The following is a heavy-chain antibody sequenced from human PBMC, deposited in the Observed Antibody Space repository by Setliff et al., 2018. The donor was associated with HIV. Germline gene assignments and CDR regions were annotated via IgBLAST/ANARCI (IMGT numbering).Heavy chain of an antibody. CDR2: IHYSGIT. D-gene: IGHD2-2*01. CDR3: ARYKCGTTACYGVVV. CDR1: RDSINGHW. Sequence: PSETLSLTCTVSRDSINGHWWSWIRQPPGKGLEWTGSIHYSGITHYNPSLKSRLTMSVDTSKNQVSLKLTSVTAADTAVYYCARYKCGTTACYGVVVWGPGTMVTVSS. V-gene: IGHV4-59*11. J-gene: IGHJ3*01.